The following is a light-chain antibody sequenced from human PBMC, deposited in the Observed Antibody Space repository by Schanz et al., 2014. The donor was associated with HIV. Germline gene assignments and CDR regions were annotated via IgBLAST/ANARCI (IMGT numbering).Light chain of an antibody. V-gene: IGKV4-1*01. J-gene: IGKJ2*01. CDR2: WAS. CDR3: QQYYSSPQT. CDR1: QSVLYNSNNKNY. Sequence: DIVMTQSPDSLAVSLGERATINCKSSQSVLYNSNNKNYLAWYQQKPGQPPKLLIYWASTRESGVPDRFSGGGSGTDFTLTIGSLQAEDVAVYYCQQYYSSPQTFGQGTKLEIK.